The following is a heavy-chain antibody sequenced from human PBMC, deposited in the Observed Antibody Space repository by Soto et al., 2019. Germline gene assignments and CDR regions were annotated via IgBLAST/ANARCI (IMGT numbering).Heavy chain of an antibody. CDR3: ARERTVAGNDY. CDR2: MNPNSGNT. CDR1: GYTFTSYA. J-gene: IGHJ4*02. Sequence: ASVKVSCKASGYTFTSYAISWVRHAPGQGLEWMGWMNPNSGNTGYAQKFQGRVTMTRNTSISTAYMELSSLRSEDTAVYYCARERTVAGNDYWGQGTLVTVAS. V-gene: IGHV1-8*02. D-gene: IGHD6-19*01.